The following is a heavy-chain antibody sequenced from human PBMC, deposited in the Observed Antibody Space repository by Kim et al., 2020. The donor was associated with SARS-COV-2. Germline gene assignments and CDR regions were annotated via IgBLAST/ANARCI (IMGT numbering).Heavy chain of an antibody. CDR3: VRECYYDFTGHSLTFEV. CDR1: GYIFDDYA. D-gene: IGHD3-16*01. J-gene: IGHJ3*01. V-gene: IGHV3-9*01. CDR2: INWRSGII. Sequence: GGSLRLSCEASGYIFDDYAMHWVRQGPGKGLEWVSVINWRSGIIEYADSVRGRFTMSRDSGRNSLSLQMNGLRPEDTALYYCVRECYYDFTGHSLTFEVWGEGRMLTVSS.